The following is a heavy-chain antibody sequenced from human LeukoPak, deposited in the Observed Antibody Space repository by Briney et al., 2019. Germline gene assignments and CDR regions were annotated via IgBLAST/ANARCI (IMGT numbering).Heavy chain of an antibody. CDR2: IDYSGST. J-gene: IGHJ4*02. CDR3: ARVSRRHTLDY. V-gene: IGHV4-59*01. Sequence: SETLSLTCIVSNGSISTYYWSWIRQPPGKGLEWIGYIDYSGSTNYNPSLKSRVTMSLDTSKNHFSLRLSSVTAADSAVYYCARVSRRHTLDYWGQGTLVTVSS. CDR1: NGSISTYY.